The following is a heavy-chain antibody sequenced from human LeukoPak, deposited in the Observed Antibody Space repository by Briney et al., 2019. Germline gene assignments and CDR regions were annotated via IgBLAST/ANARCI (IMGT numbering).Heavy chain of an antibody. J-gene: IGHJ6*04. D-gene: IGHD3-10*02. CDR2: ISNSGSTI. V-gene: IGHV3-11*04. CDR1: GFTFSDSH. CDR3: AELGITMIGGV. Sequence: GGSLRLSYAASGFTFSDSHMTWIRQAPGKGLEWVSYISNSGSTIYYADSVKGRFTISRDNAKNSLYLQMNSLRAEDTAVYYCAELGITMIGGVWGKGTTVTISS.